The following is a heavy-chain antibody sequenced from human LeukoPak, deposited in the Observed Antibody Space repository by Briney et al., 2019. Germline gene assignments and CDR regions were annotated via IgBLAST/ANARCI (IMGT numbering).Heavy chain of an antibody. V-gene: IGHV3-11*04. Sequence: PGGSLRLSCAASGLTLSDYYMSWIRQAPGKGLEWVSYISSSGSTIYYADSVKGRFTISRDNAKNSLYLQMNSLRAEDTAVYYCARCGSSSYYYYYMDVWGKGTTVTVSS. CDR3: ARCGSSSYYYYYMDV. D-gene: IGHD6-13*01. CDR2: ISSSGSTI. CDR1: GLTLSDYY. J-gene: IGHJ6*03.